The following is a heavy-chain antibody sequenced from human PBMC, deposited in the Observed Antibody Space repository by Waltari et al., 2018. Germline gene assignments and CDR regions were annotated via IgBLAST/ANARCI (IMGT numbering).Heavy chain of an antibody. Sequence: EVQLVESGGGLVQPGGSLRLSFAASGFTFSIYWMPWGRQAPGKGLAWVSRINSDGSSTSYADSVMGRFTISRDNAKNTLYLQMNSLSVDDTAVYYCAELSSSAFHIWGQGTMVTVSS. V-gene: IGHV3-74*01. CDR3: AELSSSAFHI. CDR2: INSDGSST. D-gene: IGHD1-7*01. CDR1: GFTFSIYW. J-gene: IGHJ3*02.